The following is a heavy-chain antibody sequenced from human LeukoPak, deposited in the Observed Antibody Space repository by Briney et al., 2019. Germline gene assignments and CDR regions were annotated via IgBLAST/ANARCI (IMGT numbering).Heavy chain of an antibody. CDR3: AREYGHSSGWYFSGYYYYYYYMDV. V-gene: IGHV6-1*01. J-gene: IGHJ6*03. D-gene: IGHD6-19*01. CDR2: TYYRSKWYN. Sequence: SQTLSLTCAISGDSVSSNSAAWNWIRQSPSRGLEWLGRTYYRSKWYNDYAVSVKSRITINPDTSKNQFSLQLNSVTPEDTAVYYCAREYGHSSGWYFSGYYYYYYYMDVWGKGTTVTISS. CDR1: GDSVSSNSAA.